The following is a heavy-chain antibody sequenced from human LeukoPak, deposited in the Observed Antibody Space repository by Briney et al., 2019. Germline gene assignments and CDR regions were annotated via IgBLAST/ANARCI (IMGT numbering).Heavy chain of an antibody. CDR1: GFTFSSYW. J-gene: IGHJ4*02. D-gene: IGHD3-22*01. V-gene: IGHV3-7*01. CDR3: ARDIASSGYYFDY. Sequence: GGSLRLFCAASGFTFSSYWKSCVREPPGKGREWVANIKQNGSDKYYVDSVKGRSTISRDINKNSLYLQMNSLKAEDTAVYYCARDIASSGYYFDYWGQGTLVTVSS. CDR2: IKQNGSDK.